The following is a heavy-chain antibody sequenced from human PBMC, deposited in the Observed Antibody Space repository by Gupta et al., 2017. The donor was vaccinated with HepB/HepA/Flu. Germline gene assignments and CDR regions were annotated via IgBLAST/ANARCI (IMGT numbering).Heavy chain of an antibody. V-gene: IGHV1-69*06. CDR1: GDTFNNYG. Sequence: QVQLVPSGAEVKKPGSSVKVFCKAAGDTFNNYGISWVRQAPGQGLEWMGGIIPLLQTTNYTQKLQGRLTISAEKSTGTVYMELSSLRSDDTAVYYCARAHCGGDCYSEAGGYDPWGQGTLVTVSS. D-gene: IGHD2-21*01. CDR2: IIPLLQTT. CDR3: ARAHCGGDCYSEAGGYDP. J-gene: IGHJ5*02.